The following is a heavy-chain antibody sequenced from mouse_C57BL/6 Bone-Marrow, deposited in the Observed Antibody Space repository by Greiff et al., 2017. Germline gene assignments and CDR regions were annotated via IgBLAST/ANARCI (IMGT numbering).Heavy chain of an antibody. V-gene: IGHV1-69*01. CDR3: ARRADYYGSSYLFAY. CDR1: GYTFTSYW. D-gene: IGHD1-1*01. Sequence: VQLQQPGAELVMPGASVKLSCKASGYTFTSYWMHWVKQRPGQGLEWIGEIDPSDSYTNYNQKFKGKSTLTVDKSSSTAYMQLSSLTSEDSAVYYCARRADYYGSSYLFAYWGQGTLVTVSA. CDR2: IDPSDSYT. J-gene: IGHJ3*01.